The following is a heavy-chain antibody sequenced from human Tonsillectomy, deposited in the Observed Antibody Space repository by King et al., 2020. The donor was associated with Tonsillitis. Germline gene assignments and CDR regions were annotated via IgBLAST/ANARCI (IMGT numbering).Heavy chain of an antibody. D-gene: IGHD6-19*01. CDR3: ARDTGGWRAFDF. V-gene: IGHV1-2*06. CDR1: GYTFTGYS. Sequence: QLVQSGADVKKPGASVKVSCRASGYTFTGYSIHWVRQAPGQGLQWLGRIRPDDVGTNYALSFTDRVTMTRDTSITTAYMELTSLRSDDTAVYFCARDTGGWRAFDFWGQGTLVTVSS. J-gene: IGHJ4*02. CDR2: IRPDDVGT.